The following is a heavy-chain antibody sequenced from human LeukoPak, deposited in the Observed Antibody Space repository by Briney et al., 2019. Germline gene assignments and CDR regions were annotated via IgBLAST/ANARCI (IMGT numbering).Heavy chain of an antibody. Sequence: GGSLRLSCAASEFSVSHNYMSWVHQAPGKGLEWVSVIHSDGTTHYADSVKGRFTISRDNSKNTLYLQMNSLRAEDTAVYYCARDASTSRLDPWGQGTLVTVSS. V-gene: IGHV3-53*01. CDR2: IHSDGTT. CDR3: ARDASTSRLDP. D-gene: IGHD2-2*01. J-gene: IGHJ5*02. CDR1: EFSVSHNY.